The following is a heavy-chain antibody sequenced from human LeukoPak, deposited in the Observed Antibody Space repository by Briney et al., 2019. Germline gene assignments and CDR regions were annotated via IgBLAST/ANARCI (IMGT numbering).Heavy chain of an antibody. CDR1: GYTFTSYG. Sequence: GASVKVSCKASGYTFTSYGISWVRQAPGQGLEWMGWISAYNGNTNYAQKLQGRVTMTTDTSTSTAYMELRSPRSDDTAVYYCARTKTQYSSRFPNYYYYGMDVWGQGTTVTVSS. CDR2: ISAYNGNT. J-gene: IGHJ6*02. D-gene: IGHD6-13*01. V-gene: IGHV1-18*01. CDR3: ARTKTQYSSRFPNYYYYGMDV.